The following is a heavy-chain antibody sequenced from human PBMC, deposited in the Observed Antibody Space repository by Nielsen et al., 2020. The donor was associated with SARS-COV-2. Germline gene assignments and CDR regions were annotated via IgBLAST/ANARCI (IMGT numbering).Heavy chain of an antibody. V-gene: IGHV3-30*02. CDR3: AKDGYSWGVRYFDY. CDR2: HDGSDE. Sequence: GESLKIPCAASGFTFSSYGMHWVRQAPGKGLEWVASHDGSDEHYADSVKGRFTISRDSSKNTVYLQMKSLGAEDTAVYYCAKDGYSWGVRYFDYWGQGTLVTVSS. D-gene: IGHD5-18*01. J-gene: IGHJ4*02. CDR1: GFTFSSYG.